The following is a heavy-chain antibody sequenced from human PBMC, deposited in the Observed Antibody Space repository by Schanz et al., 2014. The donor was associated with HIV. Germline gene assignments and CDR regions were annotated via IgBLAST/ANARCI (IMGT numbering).Heavy chain of an antibody. Sequence: QVQLVESGGGVVQPGRSLRLSCAASGFTFSTYGMHWVRQAPGKGLEWVAVISSDGSTKYYGDSVKGRFFVSRDNRDNMIFLQMNSLRPNDTAMYYCAKDGSSSGWVVGDYWGQGTQVTVSS. CDR2: ISSDGSTK. CDR3: AKDGSSSGWVVGDY. J-gene: IGHJ4*02. CDR1: GFTFSTYG. D-gene: IGHD6-19*01. V-gene: IGHV3-30*18.